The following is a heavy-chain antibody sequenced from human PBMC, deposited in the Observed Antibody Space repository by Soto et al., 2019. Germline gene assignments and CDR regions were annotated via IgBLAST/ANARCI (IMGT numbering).Heavy chain of an antibody. V-gene: IGHV3-72*01. CDR1: GFTFSDHY. CDR2: IRKKANSYTT. D-gene: IGHD3-22*01. CDR3: ARVPTSGYHFDY. J-gene: IGHJ4*02. Sequence: GGSLRLSCAASGFTFSDHYMDWVRQAPGKGLEWVGRIRKKANSYTTEYAASVKGRFTISRDDSENSLYLQMNSLKTEDSAVYFCARVPTSGYHFDYWGQGTLVTVSS.